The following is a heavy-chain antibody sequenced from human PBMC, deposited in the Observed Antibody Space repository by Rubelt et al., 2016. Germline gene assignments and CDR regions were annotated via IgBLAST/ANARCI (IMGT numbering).Heavy chain of an antibody. V-gene: IGHV3-74*01. J-gene: IGHJ4*02. CDR3: AKDAKTWQQLDWTFDY. CDR1: GFTFSSYA. Sequence: QLVESGGGVVQPGKSLRLSCAASGFTFSSYAMHWVRQAPGKGLEWVSRSNPDGSTTNYADSVKGRFTISKDNAKNTLYLEMNSLRAEDTAVYYCAKDAKTWQQLDWTFDYWGQGTLVTVSS. CDR2: SNPDGSTT. D-gene: IGHD6-13*01.